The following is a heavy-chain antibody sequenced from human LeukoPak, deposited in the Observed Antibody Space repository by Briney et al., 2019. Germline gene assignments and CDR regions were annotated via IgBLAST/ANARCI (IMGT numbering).Heavy chain of an antibody. D-gene: IGHD3-10*01. Sequence: SETLSLTCTVSGGSISGYYWSWIRQPPGKGLEWIGYIYSSGTTNYNPSLKSRVTISVDTSKNQFSLKLSSVTAADTAVYYCARGGYGSGSPSGMDVWGQGTTVTVSS. CDR1: GGSISGYY. V-gene: IGHV4-4*09. CDR2: IYSSGTT. CDR3: ARGGYGSGSPSGMDV. J-gene: IGHJ6*02.